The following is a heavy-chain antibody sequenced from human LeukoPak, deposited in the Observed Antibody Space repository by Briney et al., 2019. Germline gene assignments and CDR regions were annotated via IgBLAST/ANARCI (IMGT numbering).Heavy chain of an antibody. CDR2: INTDGSST. V-gene: IGHV3-74*01. J-gene: IGHJ5*02. CDR3: ARAHYDFWSGYRRFDP. D-gene: IGHD3-3*01. Sequence: GGSLRLSCAASGFTFSSYWMHWVRQAPGKGLEWVSRINTDGSSTSYADSVKGRFTISRDNAKNTLYLQMNSLRADDTAVYYCARAHYDFWSGYRRFDPWGQGTLVTVSS. CDR1: GFTFSSYW.